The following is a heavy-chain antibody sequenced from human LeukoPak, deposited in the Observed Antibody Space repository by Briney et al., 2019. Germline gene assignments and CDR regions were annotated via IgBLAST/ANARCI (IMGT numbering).Heavy chain of an antibody. D-gene: IGHD5-24*01. J-gene: IGHJ4*02. CDR1: GYSISSDYY. CDR3: ARDRRIVYQDRVGGDDY. CDR2: IYHRGST. V-gene: IGHV4-38-2*02. Sequence: SETLSLTCTVSGYSISSDYYWGWIRQPPGKGLEWIGGIYHRGSTYYNPPLKSRVTISVDTSKKQFSLKLPSVTAADTAVYYCARDRRIVYQDRVGGDDYWGQGTLVTVSS.